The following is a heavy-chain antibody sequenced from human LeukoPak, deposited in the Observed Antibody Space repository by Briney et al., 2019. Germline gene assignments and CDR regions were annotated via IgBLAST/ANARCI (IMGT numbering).Heavy chain of an antibody. J-gene: IGHJ4*02. CDR3: AGKASYFNY. D-gene: IGHD4-23*01. CDR1: GDSVSSNSAT. CDR2: TYYRSKLYN. Sequence: SQTLSLTCALSGDSVSSNSATWNWLRQSPSRGLEWLGRTYYRSKLYNDYAVSVKSRITINPDTSKNQFSLQLNSVTPEDTAVYYCAGKASYFNYWGQGTLVTVSS. V-gene: IGHV6-1*01.